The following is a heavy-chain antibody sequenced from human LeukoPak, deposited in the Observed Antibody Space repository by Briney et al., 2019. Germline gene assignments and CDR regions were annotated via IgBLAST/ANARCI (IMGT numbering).Heavy chain of an antibody. CDR2: ISYDGSNK. D-gene: IGHD2-15*01. J-gene: IGHJ6*02. CDR1: GFTFSSDG. V-gene: IGHV3-30*03. CDR3: AREEAVGGSAFEGYYNYYGMDV. Sequence: GRSLRLSCAASGFTFSSDGMHWVRQAPGKGLEWVAVISYDGSNKYYADSVKGRFTISRDNSKNTLYLQMDSLRAEDTAVYYCAREEAVGGSAFEGYYNYYGMDVWGQGTTVTVSS.